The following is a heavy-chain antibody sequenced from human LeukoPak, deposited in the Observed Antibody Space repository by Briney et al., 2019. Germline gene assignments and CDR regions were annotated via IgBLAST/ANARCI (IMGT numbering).Heavy chain of an antibody. CDR3: AKSRLRWYQLRSYYYYYMDV. D-gene: IGHD4-23*01. J-gene: IGHJ6*03. Sequence: PGGTLRLSCAASGFTFSLYGMDWVRQAPGKGLEWVSGISGAGGSTYYADSVKGRFTISRDNSKNTLYLQMNSLRAEDTAVYYCAKSRLRWYQLRSYYYYYMDVWGKGTTVTVSS. V-gene: IGHV3-23*01. CDR2: ISGAGGST. CDR1: GFTFSLYG.